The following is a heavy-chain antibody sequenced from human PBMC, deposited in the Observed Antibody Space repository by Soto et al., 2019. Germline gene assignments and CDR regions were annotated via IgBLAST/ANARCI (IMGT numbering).Heavy chain of an antibody. D-gene: IGHD2-15*01. V-gene: IGHV3-30*18. CDR1: GFTFSSYA. CDR3: AKGLVGLVTPYYGMDV. CDR2: ISYDGGNK. Sequence: QVQLVESGGGVVQPGRSLRLSCAASGFTFSSYAMHWVRQAPGKGLEWVAAISYDGGNKYYPDSLKGRFTISRDNSKIALYLQMNSLRGEDTAVYYCAKGLVGLVTPYYGMDVWGQGTTVTVSS. J-gene: IGHJ6*02.